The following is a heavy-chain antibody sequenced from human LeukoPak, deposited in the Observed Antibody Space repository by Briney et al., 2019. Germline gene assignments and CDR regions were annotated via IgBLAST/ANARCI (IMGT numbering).Heavy chain of an antibody. Sequence: SETLSLTCTVSGGSISSYYWSWIRQPPGKGLEWIGYIYYSGSTNYNPSLKSRVTISVDTSKNQFSLKLSSVTAADTAVYYCARHGQLVDGTANYYYNYMDVWGKGTTVTVSS. CDR3: ARHGQLVDGTANYYYNYMDV. J-gene: IGHJ6*03. CDR1: GGSISSYY. D-gene: IGHD6-6*01. V-gene: IGHV4-59*01. CDR2: IYYSGST.